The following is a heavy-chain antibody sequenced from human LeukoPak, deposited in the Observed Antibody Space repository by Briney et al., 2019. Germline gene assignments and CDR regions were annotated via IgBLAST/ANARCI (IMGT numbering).Heavy chain of an antibody. V-gene: IGHV4-30-2*01. Sequence: SETLSLTCTVSGASISSGNYYWSWIRQPLGKGLEWIGYIYHSGTTYYNPSLNSRVTLSVDRSKNQFSLKMTSVTAADTAVYYCARDYHCGGGDCSWVDYWGQGTLVTVSS. CDR2: IYHSGTT. D-gene: IGHD2-21*01. CDR3: ARDYHCGGGDCSWVDY. J-gene: IGHJ4*02. CDR1: GASISSGNYY.